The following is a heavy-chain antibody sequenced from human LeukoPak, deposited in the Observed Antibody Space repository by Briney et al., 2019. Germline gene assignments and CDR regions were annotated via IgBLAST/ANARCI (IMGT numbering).Heavy chain of an antibody. CDR2: ISGSGGST. V-gene: IGHV3-23*01. CDR1: GFTFSSYS. D-gene: IGHD1-26*01. Sequence: PGGSLRLSCAASGFTFSSYSMNWVRQAPGKGLEWVSAISGSGGSTYYADSVKGRFTISRDNSKNTLYLQMNSLRAEDTAVYYCAKDIEGAEGALGQGTLVTVSS. CDR3: AKDIEGAEGA. J-gene: IGHJ5*02.